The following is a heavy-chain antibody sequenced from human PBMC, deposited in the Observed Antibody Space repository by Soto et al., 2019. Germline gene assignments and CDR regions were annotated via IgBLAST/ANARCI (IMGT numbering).Heavy chain of an antibody. CDR3: ARIKLVEWFFINVDVYDMDV. V-gene: IGHV3-21*01. CDR2: ISSNSRTI. Sequence: GGSLILSCAASGFTFSSYSMNWVRQAPGKGLEWVSSISSNSRTIYYADSVEGRFTVSRDNARNSVSLQMDSLRDEDAAVYYCARIKLVEWFFINVDVYDMDVWGQGTPVTVSS. J-gene: IGHJ6*02. D-gene: IGHD3-3*01. CDR1: GFTFSSYS.